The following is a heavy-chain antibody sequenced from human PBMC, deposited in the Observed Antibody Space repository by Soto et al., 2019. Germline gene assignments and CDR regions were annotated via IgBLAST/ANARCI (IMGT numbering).Heavy chain of an antibody. D-gene: IGHD3-16*01. CDR3: ARQGSNSSRRLSWFDP. CDR1: GGSSSSSTYS. V-gene: IGHV4-39*01. J-gene: IGHJ5*02. Sequence: SETLSLTCTASGGSSSSSTYSWGWIRQPPGKGLEWIGSMHYSGATYYNPSLKSRVSISVDTSKSQFSLKLTFVTAADTAVYFCARQGSNSSRRLSWFDPWGQGTLVTVSS. CDR2: MHYSGAT.